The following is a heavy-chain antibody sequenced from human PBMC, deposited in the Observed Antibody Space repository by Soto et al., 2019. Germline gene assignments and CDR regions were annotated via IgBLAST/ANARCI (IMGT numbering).Heavy chain of an antibody. CDR2: IIPIFGTA. Sequence: QVQLVQSGAEVKKPGSSVKVSCKASGGTFSSYAISWVRQAPGQGLEWIGGIIPIFGTANDAQKFQGRDTITADKSTSTAYMELGSLRSEDTALYYCGRGGIQLFYYGVDVWGQGTTVTGSS. J-gene: IGHJ6*02. CDR1: GGTFSSYA. D-gene: IGHD5-18*01. V-gene: IGHV1-69*06. CDR3: GRGGIQLFYYGVDV.